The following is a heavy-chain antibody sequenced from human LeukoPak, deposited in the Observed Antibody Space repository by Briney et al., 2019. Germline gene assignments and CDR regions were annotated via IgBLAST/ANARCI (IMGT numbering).Heavy chain of an antibody. J-gene: IGHJ3*02. CDR3: ARQGPIAVAGKAYDAFDI. CDR2: ISSSGSTI. D-gene: IGHD6-19*01. V-gene: IGHV3-48*03. Sequence: PGGSLRLSCAASGFTFSSYEMNWVRQAPGEGLEWVSYISSSGSTIYYADSVKGRFTISRGNAKNSLYLQMNSLRAEDTAVYYCARQGPIAVAGKAYDAFDIWGQGTMVTVSS. CDR1: GFTFSSYE.